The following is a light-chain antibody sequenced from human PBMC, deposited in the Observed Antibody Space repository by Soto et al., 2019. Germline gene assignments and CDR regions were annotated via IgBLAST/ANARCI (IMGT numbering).Light chain of an antibody. V-gene: IGKV1-12*01. J-gene: IGKJ3*01. CDR3: KKDKSFNPN. CDR1: HGISSW. CDR2: AAS. Sequence: DIHVTQSPSSVSASVGDGVTITCRASHGISSWLAWYQQKPGKAPKLMIYAASSLQSGVPSRFSCSGSGTDFTITISSMQPEDFETYYCKKDKSFNPNFGPGNKVDIK.